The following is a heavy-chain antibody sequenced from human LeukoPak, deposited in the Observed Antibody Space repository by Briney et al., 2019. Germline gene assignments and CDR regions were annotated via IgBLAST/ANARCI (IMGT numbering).Heavy chain of an antibody. CDR1: GYTFTSYA. V-gene: IGHV7-4-1*02. J-gene: IGHJ3*02. CDR2: INTNTGNP. Sequence: ASVKVSCKASGYTFTSYAMNWVRQAPGQGLEWMGWINTNTGNPTYAQGFTGRFVFSLDTSVSTAYLQISSLKAEDTAVYYCARGDIVATIKAFDIWGQGTMVTVSS. CDR3: ARGDIVATIKAFDI. D-gene: IGHD5-12*01.